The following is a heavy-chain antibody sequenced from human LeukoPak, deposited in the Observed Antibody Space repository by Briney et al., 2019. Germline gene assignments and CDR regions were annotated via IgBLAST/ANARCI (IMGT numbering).Heavy chain of an antibody. Sequence: GGSLRLSCAASGFTFRTYGMHWVRQAPGKGLERVALISYDGSHKYYADSVKGRFTISRDNSKNTLDLQMNSLRPEDTAVYYCTTKYSWGQGTLVTVSS. CDR2: ISYDGSHK. V-gene: IGHV3-30*03. CDR1: GFTFRTYG. D-gene: IGHD2/OR15-2a*01. CDR3: TTKYS. J-gene: IGHJ5*02.